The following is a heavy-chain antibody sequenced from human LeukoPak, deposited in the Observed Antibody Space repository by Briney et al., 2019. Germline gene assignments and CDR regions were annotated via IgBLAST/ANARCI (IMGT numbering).Heavy chain of an antibody. CDR3: AKWIEGSSTLFDY. Sequence: GGSLRLSCAVSGFAFGSEAMSWVRQSPARGLEWVASISPGGGTTYYADYVKGRFTISRDNSKNMVYLQMNSLRADDTAVYYCAKWIEGSSTLFDYWGQGTLVTVSS. J-gene: IGHJ4*02. V-gene: IGHV3-23*01. CDR2: ISPGGGTT. CDR1: GFAFGSEA. D-gene: IGHD6-6*01.